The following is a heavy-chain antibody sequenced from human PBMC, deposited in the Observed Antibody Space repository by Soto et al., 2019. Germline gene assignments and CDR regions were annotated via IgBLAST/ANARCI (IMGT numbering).Heavy chain of an antibody. V-gene: IGHV4-4*02. CDR2: IYHSGST. CDR1: GGSISSSNW. CDR3: ARETYYYDSSGYFGWTARSPAGVGAFDI. D-gene: IGHD3-22*01. J-gene: IGHJ3*02. Sequence: SETLSLTCAVSGGSISSSNWWSWVRQPPGKGLEWIGEIYHSGSTNYNPSLKSRVTISVDKSKNQFSLKLSSVTAADTAVYYCARETYYYDSSGYFGWTARSPAGVGAFDIWGQGTMVTVSS.